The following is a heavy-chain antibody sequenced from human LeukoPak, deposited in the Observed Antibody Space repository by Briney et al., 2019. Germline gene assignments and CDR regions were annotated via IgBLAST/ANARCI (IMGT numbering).Heavy chain of an antibody. V-gene: IGHV3-64D*06. CDR2: ISGGGTT. CDR1: GFTFSSYP. CDR3: VSNLPMDY. J-gene: IGHJ4*02. Sequence: PGGSLRLSCSASGFTFSSYPMHWVRQAPGKGLEYVSYISGGGTTDYPDSVRGTFTISRDNSNNTRYLQMSSLSPHDTAVYYCVSNLPMDYWGQGTLVTVSS.